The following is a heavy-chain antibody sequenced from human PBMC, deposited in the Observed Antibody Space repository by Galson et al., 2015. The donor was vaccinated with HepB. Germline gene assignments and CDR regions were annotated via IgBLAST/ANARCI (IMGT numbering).Heavy chain of an antibody. Sequence: SLRLSCAASGFTLRHYAMTWVRQAPGKGLEWVSTISGSGDESYYVDSVKGRSTVSRDNSKDTLYLQMNSLTAEDTAVYYCATSPNDYRDYWGQGALVTVSS. CDR2: ISGSGDES. V-gene: IGHV3-23*01. J-gene: IGHJ4*02. CDR1: GFTLRHYA. CDR3: ATSPNDYRDY.